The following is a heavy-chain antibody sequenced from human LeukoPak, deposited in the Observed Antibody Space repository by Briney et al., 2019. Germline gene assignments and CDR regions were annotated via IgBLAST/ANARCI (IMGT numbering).Heavy chain of an antibody. CDR2: IYTSGST. D-gene: IGHD6-6*01. CDR3: ARSNFEYSSSSFDY. V-gene: IGHV4-61*02. J-gene: IGHJ4*02. Sequence: PSQTLSLTCTVSGGSISSGSYYWSWIRQPAGKGLEWIGRIYTSGSTNYNPSLKSRVTMSVDTSKNQFSLKLSSVTAADTAVYYCARSNFEYSSSSFDYWGQGTLVTVSS. CDR1: GGSISSGSYY.